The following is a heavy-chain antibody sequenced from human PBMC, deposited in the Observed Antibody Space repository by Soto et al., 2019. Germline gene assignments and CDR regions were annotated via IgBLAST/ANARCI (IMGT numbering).Heavy chain of an antibody. Sequence: SETLSLTCSGSVDSINHYYWTWIRQHPGKGLEWIGYIYYSGSTYYNPSLKSRVTISVDTSKNQFSLKLSSVTAADTAVYYCARSVFPWGQG. CDR2: IYYSGST. J-gene: IGHJ5*02. V-gene: IGHV4-59*06. CDR1: VDSINHYY. CDR3: ARSVFP.